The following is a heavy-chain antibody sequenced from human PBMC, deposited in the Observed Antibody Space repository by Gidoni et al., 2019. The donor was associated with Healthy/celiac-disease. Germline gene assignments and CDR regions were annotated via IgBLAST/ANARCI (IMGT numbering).Heavy chain of an antibody. J-gene: IGHJ6*03. Sequence: EVQLVQSGPEVNKPGESLKISCKGSGYGFTSHWIGWVRQMPGKGLEWMGIIYPGDSDTRYSPTFQGQVTISADKSISTAYLQWSSLKASDTAMYYCARHHGSSPSYYYYYMDVWGKGTTVTVSS. CDR3: ARHHGSSPSYYYYYMDV. CDR2: IYPGDSDT. V-gene: IGHV5-51*01. CDR1: GYGFTSHW. D-gene: IGHD6-6*01.